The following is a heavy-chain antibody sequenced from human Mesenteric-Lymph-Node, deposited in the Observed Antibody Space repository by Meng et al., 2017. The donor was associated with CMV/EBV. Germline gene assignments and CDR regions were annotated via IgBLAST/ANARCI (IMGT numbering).Heavy chain of an antibody. V-gene: IGHV3-21*01. CDR3: ARDGDFLYGMDV. Sequence: GESLKISCAASGFTFSSYSMNWVRQAPGKGLEWVSSISSSSSYIYYADSVKGRFTISRDNAKNSLYLHMNSLRAEDTAVHYCARDGDFLYGMDVWGQGTTVTVSS. CDR1: GFTFSSYS. D-gene: IGHD3-3*01. CDR2: ISSSSSYI. J-gene: IGHJ6*02.